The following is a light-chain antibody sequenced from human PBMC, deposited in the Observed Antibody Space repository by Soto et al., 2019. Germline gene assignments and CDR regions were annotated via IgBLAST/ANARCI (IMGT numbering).Light chain of an antibody. V-gene: IGLV2-14*01. J-gene: IGLJ2*01. CDR1: SSYVGGYNY. CDR2: DVN. CDR3: SSYTSSIS. Sequence: QSALTQPASVSGSPGQSITISCTGTSSYVGGYNYVSWYQQHPGKAPKLMIYDVNTRPSGVSNRFSGSKSGNTASLTISGLQAEDEADYYCSSYTSSISFGGGTKVTVL.